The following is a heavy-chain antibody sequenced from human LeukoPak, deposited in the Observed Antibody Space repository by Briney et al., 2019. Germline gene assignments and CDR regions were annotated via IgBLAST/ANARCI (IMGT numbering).Heavy chain of an antibody. CDR1: GASISSSTYY. V-gene: IGHV4-39*01. Sequence: SETLSLTCTVSGASISSSTYYGGWIRQPPGKGLEWIGSIYYSGNTYYSPSLKSRVTISVDTSKNQFSLKLSSVTAADTAVYYCARLGPVTTKWFDPWGQGTLVTVFS. CDR2: IYYSGNT. CDR3: ARLGPVTTKWFDP. J-gene: IGHJ5*02. D-gene: IGHD4-17*01.